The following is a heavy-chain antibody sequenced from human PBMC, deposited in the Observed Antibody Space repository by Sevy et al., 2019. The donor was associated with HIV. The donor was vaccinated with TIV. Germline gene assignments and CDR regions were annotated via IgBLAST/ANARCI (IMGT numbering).Heavy chain of an antibody. CDR1: GFTFGDYA. CDR3: TGYYYGSGSYSNEALRAFDI. D-gene: IGHD3-10*01. J-gene: IGHJ3*02. CDR2: IRSKAYGGTT. V-gene: IGHV3-49*03. Sequence: GSLRLSCTASGFTFGDYAMSWFRQAPGKGLEWVGFIRSKAYGGTTEYAASVKGRFTISRDESKNIAYLQMNSLKTEDTAVYYCTGYYYGSGSYSNEALRAFDIWGQWTMVTVSS.